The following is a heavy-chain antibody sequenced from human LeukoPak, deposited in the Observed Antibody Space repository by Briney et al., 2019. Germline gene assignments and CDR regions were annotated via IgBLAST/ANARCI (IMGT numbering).Heavy chain of an antibody. D-gene: IGHD3-22*01. CDR1: GFTFSSYA. CDR2: ISGSGGST. Sequence: GGSLRLSCAASGFTFSSYAMSWVRQAPGKGLEWVSAISGSGGSTYYADSVKGRFTISRDNSKNTLYLQMNSLRAEDTAVYYCARSGVVVVSSDAFDIWGQGTMVTVSS. V-gene: IGHV3-23*01. J-gene: IGHJ3*02. CDR3: ARSGVVVVSSDAFDI.